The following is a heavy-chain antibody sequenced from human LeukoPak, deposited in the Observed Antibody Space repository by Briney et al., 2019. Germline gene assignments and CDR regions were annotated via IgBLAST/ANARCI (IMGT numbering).Heavy chain of an antibody. D-gene: IGHD3-22*01. V-gene: IGHV3-30*04. CDR2: ISYDGSKK. CDR1: GFTFSSYA. J-gene: IGHJ6*02. CDR3: AKDSDRYEHFYYFGMDV. Sequence: GGSLRLSCAAPGFTFSSYAMHWVRQAPGKGLEWVAVISYDGSKKYYADSVKGRFTISRDNSKNTLYLQMNSLRAEDTAVYYCAKDSDRYEHFYYFGMDVWGQGTTVTVSS.